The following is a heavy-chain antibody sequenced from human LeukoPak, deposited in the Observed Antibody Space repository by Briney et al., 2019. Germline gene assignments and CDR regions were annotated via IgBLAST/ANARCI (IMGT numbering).Heavy chain of an antibody. V-gene: IGHV5-51*01. CDR2: IYPGDSDT. CDR3: ASNYYGSGSYSPFDY. D-gene: IGHD3-10*01. CDR1: GYSFTSYW. Sequence: GESLKISCKGSGYSFTSYWIGWVRQMPGKGLEWMGIIYPGDSDTRYSPSFQGQVTISADKSISTAYLQWSSLKASDTAMYYCASNYYGSGSYSPFDYWGQGTLVTVSS. J-gene: IGHJ4*02.